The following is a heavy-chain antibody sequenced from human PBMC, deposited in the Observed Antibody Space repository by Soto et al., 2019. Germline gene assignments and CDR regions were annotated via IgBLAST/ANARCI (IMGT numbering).Heavy chain of an antibody. CDR2: IYYGGGT. CDR1: GGSIISYS. Sequence: SEALSLNCNILGGSIISYSWNWIRQPPGKGLEWIGFIYYGGGTNYNPSLKSRVTISMDTSKNQFSLKLSSVAAADTAVYYCAKEEGIGFHYWGQGTLVTVS. V-gene: IGHV4-59*01. CDR3: AKEEGIGFHY. D-gene: IGHD2-21*01. J-gene: IGHJ4*02.